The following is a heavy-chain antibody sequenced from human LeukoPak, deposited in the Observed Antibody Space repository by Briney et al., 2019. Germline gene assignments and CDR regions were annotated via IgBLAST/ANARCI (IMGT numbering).Heavy chain of an antibody. Sequence: GGSLRLSCAASGFTFSSYSMNWVRQAPGKGLEWVSYISSSSTIYYADSVKGRFTISRDNAKNSLYLQMNSLRAEDTAVYYCASYGSGVFDPWGQGTLVTVSS. CDR2: ISSSSTI. CDR1: GFTFSSYS. J-gene: IGHJ5*02. D-gene: IGHD3-10*01. V-gene: IGHV3-48*01. CDR3: ASYGSGVFDP.